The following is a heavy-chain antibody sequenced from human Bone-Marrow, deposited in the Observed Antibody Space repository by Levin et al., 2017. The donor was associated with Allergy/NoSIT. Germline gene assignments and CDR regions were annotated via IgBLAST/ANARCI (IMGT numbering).Heavy chain of an antibody. CDR3: ARGHYGPYYFDY. CDR2: IYSGGST. V-gene: IGHV3-53*01. Sequence: GGSLRLSCAASGFTVSSNYMSWVRQAPGKGLEWVSVIYSGGSTYYADSVKGRFTISRDNSKNTLFLQMNSLRAEDTAVYYCARGHYGPYYFDYWGQGTLVTVSS. D-gene: IGHD4-17*01. J-gene: IGHJ4*02. CDR1: GFTVSSNY.